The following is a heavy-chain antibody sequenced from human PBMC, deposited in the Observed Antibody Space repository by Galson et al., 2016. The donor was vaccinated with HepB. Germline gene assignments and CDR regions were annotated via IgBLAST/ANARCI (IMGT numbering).Heavy chain of an antibody. J-gene: IGHJ4*02. CDR2: LSYGGTT. V-gene: IGHV4-39*07. D-gene: IGHD3-10*01. CDR1: GGSITTNSHY. CDR3: ARDTIEYGSGSPFYFDF. Sequence: SETLSLTCTVSGGSITTNSHYWAWIRQPPGKGLEWIGSLSYGGTTYYQPSLKSRVTISIDTSQNQFSLKVISLTAADTALYFCARDTIEYGSGSPFYFDFWGQGSLVTVS.